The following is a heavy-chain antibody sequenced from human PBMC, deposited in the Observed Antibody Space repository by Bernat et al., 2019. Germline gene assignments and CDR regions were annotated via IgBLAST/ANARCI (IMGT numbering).Heavy chain of an antibody. J-gene: IGHJ4*02. Sequence: EMQLVESGGGLIQPGGSLRLSCAASGFTVSSNYLRWVRQTPGRGLEWVTIIYSGGNTYYAGSVKGRLAITRERSKNTRYLEMNSLKAEDTAVYYWARSDYSDTGGYQRKYFDYGGQGTLVTVSS. V-gene: IGHV3-53*01. CDR1: GFTVSSNY. D-gene: IGHD3-22*01. CDR3: ARSDYSDTGGYQRKYFDY. CDR2: IYSGGNT.